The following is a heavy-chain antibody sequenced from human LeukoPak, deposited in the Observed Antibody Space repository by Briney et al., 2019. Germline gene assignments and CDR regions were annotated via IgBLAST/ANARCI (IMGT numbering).Heavy chain of an antibody. J-gene: IGHJ4*02. CDR2: IYTSGST. V-gene: IGHV4-4*07. D-gene: IGHD6-13*01. Sequence: SETLSLTCTVSGGSISSHYWSWIRQPAGKGLEWIGRIYTSGSTNYNPSLKSRVTMSVDTSKNQFSLKLSSVTAADTAVYYCARGLKYSSSLDYWGQGTLVTVSS. CDR3: ARGLKYSSSLDY. CDR1: GGSISSHY.